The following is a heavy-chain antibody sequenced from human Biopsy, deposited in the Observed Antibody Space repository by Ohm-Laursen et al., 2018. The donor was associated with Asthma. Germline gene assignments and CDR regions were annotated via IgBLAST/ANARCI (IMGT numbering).Heavy chain of an antibody. CDR2: IKHDGSEN. Sequence: GSLRLSCTAPGFTFGDYWMSWVRQVPGRGLEWVANIKHDGSENNHVDSLKGRFTISRDNAKNSLYLQMNSLRAEDTAVYYCARTFHFWSPYHAEHYQLWGQGTLVTASS. V-gene: IGHV3-7*01. CDR3: ARTFHFWSPYHAEHYQL. J-gene: IGHJ1*01. CDR1: GFTFGDYW. D-gene: IGHD3-3*02.